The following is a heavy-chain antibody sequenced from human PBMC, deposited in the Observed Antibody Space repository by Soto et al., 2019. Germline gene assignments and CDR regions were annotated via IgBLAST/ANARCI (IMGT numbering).Heavy chain of an antibody. CDR2: IYYSGST. CDR3: ASGRAYCTNGVCYYYYGMDV. Sequence: PSETLSLTCTVSGGSISSYYWSWIRQPPGKGLEWIGYIYYSGSTNYNPSLKSRVTISVDTSKNQFSLKLSSVTAADTAVYYCASGRAYCTNGVCYYYYGMDVWGQGTTVTVS. D-gene: IGHD2-8*01. J-gene: IGHJ6*02. V-gene: IGHV4-59*01. CDR1: GGSISSYY.